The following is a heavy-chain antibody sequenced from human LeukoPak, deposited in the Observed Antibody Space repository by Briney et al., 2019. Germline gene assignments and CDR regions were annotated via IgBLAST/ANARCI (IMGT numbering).Heavy chain of an antibody. Sequence: GGSLRLSCGASGFTFDDYWMSWVRQAPGQGLEWVANINQDGSEKYYLDSAKGRFTISRDNSKNTLYLQMNSLRAEDTAVYYCAKDHDFPFDYWGQGTLVTVSS. CDR3: AKDHDFPFDY. J-gene: IGHJ4*02. CDR1: GFTFDDYW. V-gene: IGHV3-7*01. D-gene: IGHD2/OR15-2a*01. CDR2: INQDGSEK.